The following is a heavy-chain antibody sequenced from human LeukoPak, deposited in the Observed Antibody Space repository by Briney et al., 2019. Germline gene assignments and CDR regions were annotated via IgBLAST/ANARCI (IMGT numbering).Heavy chain of an antibody. D-gene: IGHD1-26*01. J-gene: IGHJ4*02. CDR3: AKGVVGTTKGYYFDY. V-gene: IGHV3-30*18. CDR2: ISFVAGIE. Sequence: PGGSLRLSCAASGFTFSNFGMHGVRQAPGKGLWCVAHISFVAGIENYSDSVKGGFSISTDNSKNTLYLQINSLRAEETAVYYCAKGVVGTTKGYYFDYWGQGTLVTVSS. CDR1: GFTFSNFG.